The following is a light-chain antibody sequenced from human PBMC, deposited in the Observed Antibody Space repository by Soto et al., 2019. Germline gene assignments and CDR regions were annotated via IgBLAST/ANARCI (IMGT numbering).Light chain of an antibody. V-gene: IGKV3D-15*01. CDR2: GAS. Sequence: EVVMTQSPATLSVSPGERVTLSCRASQSININLAWYQQKPGQAPRLLIYGASSRASGIPDRFSGSGSGTEFTLTISRLEHDDFAFYYCQQYHSWPPLTFGGGTKVEIK. CDR3: QQYHSWPPLT. J-gene: IGKJ4*01. CDR1: QSININ.